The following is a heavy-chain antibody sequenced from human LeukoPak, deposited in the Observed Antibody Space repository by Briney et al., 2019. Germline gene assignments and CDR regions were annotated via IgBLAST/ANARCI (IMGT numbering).Heavy chain of an antibody. Sequence: GGSLRLSCAASGFTFSSYWMYWVRQAPGKGLVWVSRINSDGSSTSYADSVKGRFTISRDNAKNTLYLQMNSLRAEDTAVYYCAKEDYGGNPTLFDYWGQGTLVTVSS. CDR2: INSDGSST. J-gene: IGHJ4*02. CDR3: AKEDYGGNPTLFDY. V-gene: IGHV3-74*01. CDR1: GFTFSSYW. D-gene: IGHD4-23*01.